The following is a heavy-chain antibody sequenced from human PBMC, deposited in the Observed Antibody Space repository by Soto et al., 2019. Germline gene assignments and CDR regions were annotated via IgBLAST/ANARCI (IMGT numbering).Heavy chain of an antibody. V-gene: IGHV1-18*01. CDR1: GYTFTSYG. D-gene: IGHD2-15*01. J-gene: IGHJ4*02. Sequence: QVQLVQSGAEVKKPGASVKVSCKASGYTFTSYGISWVRQAPGQGLEWMGWISAYNGNTNYAQKLQGRVTMTTDTSTSTAYVELRSLRSDDTAVYYCARDGHCSGGSCYGVGDYWGQGTLVTVSS. CDR3: ARDGHCSGGSCYGVGDY. CDR2: ISAYNGNT.